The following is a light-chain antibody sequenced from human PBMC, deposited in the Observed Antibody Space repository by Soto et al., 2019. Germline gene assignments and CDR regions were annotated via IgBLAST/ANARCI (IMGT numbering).Light chain of an antibody. V-gene: IGKV2-28*01. J-gene: IGKJ3*01. CDR3: LQALQSPHT. Sequence: DIVMTQSPLSLPVTPGEAASISCRSSQSLLQSNGYNCVEWYLQKPGQSPQLLIYLASNRASGVPDRFSGSGAGPYITLKTSRVEAEDLGVYYCLQALQSPHTFGPGTKVDIK. CDR1: QSLLQSNGYNC. CDR2: LAS.